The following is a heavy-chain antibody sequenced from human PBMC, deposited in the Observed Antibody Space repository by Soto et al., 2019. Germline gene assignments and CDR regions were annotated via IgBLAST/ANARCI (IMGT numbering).Heavy chain of an antibody. Sequence: GASVKVSCKASGYTFSTYYMHWVRQAPGQGLEWMGWINPNSGGTNYAQKFQGWVTMTRDTSISTAYMELSRLRSDDTAVFYCARSIAVAGMPYYYYGMDVWGQGTTVTVSS. CDR3: ARSIAVAGMPYYYYGMDV. CDR1: GYTFSTYY. D-gene: IGHD6-19*01. V-gene: IGHV1-2*04. CDR2: INPNSGGT. J-gene: IGHJ6*02.